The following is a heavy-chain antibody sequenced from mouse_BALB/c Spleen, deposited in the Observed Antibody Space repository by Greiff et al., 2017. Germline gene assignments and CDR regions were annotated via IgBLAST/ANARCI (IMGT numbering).Heavy chain of an antibody. CDR1: GYTFTSYW. V-gene: IGHV1S132*01. J-gene: IGHJ2*01. CDR2: IFPGTGTT. D-gene: IGHD6-1*01. Sequence: QVQLQQSGAELVKPGASVKLSCKTSGYTFTSYWIQWVKQRPGQGLGWIGEIFPGTGTTYYNEKFKGKATLTIDTSSSTAYMQLSSLTSEDSAVYFCARRGSDYWGQGTTLTVSS. CDR3: ARRGSDY.